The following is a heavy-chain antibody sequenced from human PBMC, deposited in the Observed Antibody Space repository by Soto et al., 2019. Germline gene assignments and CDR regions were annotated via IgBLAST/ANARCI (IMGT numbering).Heavy chain of an antibody. J-gene: IGHJ6*02. CDR2: ISAYNGNT. V-gene: IGHV1-18*01. CDR3: ARVFCSGGSFYDGGWHYYYYGMDV. D-gene: IGHD2-15*01. Sequence: QVQLVQSGAEVKKPGASVKVSCKASGYTFTSYGISWVRQAPGQGLEWMGWISAYNGNTNYAQKLQGRDTMTTDTSTSTDCMELRSLRSDDTAVYYCARVFCSGGSFYDGGWHYYYYGMDVWGQGTTVTVSS. CDR1: GYTFTSYG.